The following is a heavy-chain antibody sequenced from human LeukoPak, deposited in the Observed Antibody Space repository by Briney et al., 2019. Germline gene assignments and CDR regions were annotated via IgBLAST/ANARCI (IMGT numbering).Heavy chain of an antibody. Sequence: PSETLSLTCTVSGGSISSYYWGWIRQPPGKGLEWIGYIYYSGSTNYNPSLKSRVTISVDTSKNQFSLKLSSVTAADTAVYYCARSSGSYGIRNWFDPWGQGTLVTASS. CDR1: GGSISSYY. D-gene: IGHD1-26*01. CDR3: ARSSGSYGIRNWFDP. CDR2: IYYSGST. J-gene: IGHJ5*02. V-gene: IGHV4-59*01.